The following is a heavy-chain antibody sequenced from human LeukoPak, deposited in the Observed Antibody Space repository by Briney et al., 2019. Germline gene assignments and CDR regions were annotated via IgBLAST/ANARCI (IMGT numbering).Heavy chain of an antibody. J-gene: IGHJ4*02. CDR3: AREGFDY. CDR1: GYTFSSYD. V-gene: IGHV1-8*01. CDR2: MNPNSGNT. Sequence: VASVKVSCKASGYTFSSYDINWVRQATGQGLEWVGYMNPNSGNTGYAQKFQGRVTITKNTSITTAYMELSSLRSEDTAVYYCAREGFDYWGQGTLVTVSS.